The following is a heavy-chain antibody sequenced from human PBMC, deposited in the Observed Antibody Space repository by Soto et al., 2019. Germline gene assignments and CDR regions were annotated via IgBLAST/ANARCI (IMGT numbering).Heavy chain of an antibody. Sequence: ASVKVSCKASGGTFSSYAISWVRQAPGQGLEWMGRINPIFGTTNYAQKFQGRVTMTRYPSTSTVYMELSSRRSEDTAVYYCARDTSRQFGYCSGGSGYPRNWFDPWAREPWSPSPQ. J-gene: IGHJ5*02. D-gene: IGHD2-15*01. V-gene: IGHV1-69*05. CDR3: ARDTSRQFGYCSGGSGYPRNWFDP. CDR1: GGTFSSYA. CDR2: INPIFGTT.